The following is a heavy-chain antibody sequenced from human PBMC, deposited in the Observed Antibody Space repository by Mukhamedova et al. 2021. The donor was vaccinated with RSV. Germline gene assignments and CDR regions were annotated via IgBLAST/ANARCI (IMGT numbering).Heavy chain of an antibody. V-gene: IGHV1-8*01. Sequence: YDINWIRQAPGQGLEWMGWMNFISGNTGYAHQFQGRVSMTRETSISTAYMELNSLTSDYTAVHFCASATDIQYWGQGTLVTVS. J-gene: IGHJ4*02. D-gene: IGHD3-9*01. CDR1: YD. CDR3: ASATDIQY. CDR2: MNFISGNT.